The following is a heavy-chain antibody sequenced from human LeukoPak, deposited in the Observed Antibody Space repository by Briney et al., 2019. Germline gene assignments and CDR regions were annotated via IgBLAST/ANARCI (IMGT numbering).Heavy chain of an antibody. CDR2: IHYTGTT. CDR3: ATNRVGTYDRPFDI. V-gene: IGHV4-59*08. D-gene: IGHD1-26*01. Sequence: SETLSLTCIVSGGSINSHYWSWIRQTPGKGLEWIGDIHYTGTTKYNPSVKSRVTISKDTSKNQFSLELSSVTATDTAVYFCATNRVGTYDRPFDIWGQGTMVTVSS. J-gene: IGHJ3*02. CDR1: GGSINSHY.